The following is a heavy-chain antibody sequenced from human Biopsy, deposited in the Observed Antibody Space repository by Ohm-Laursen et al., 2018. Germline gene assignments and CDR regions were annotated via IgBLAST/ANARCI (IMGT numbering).Heavy chain of an antibody. Sequence: SDTLSLTCTVSGDSISSYYWGWIRQPPGQGLEWIGYVHYTGITDYNRSLQSRVTISVDTSKNHFSLRLRSVTPADTAIYYCARDRGYYSDRTVPGYFDLWGRGTLVTVSS. V-gene: IGHV4-59*01. D-gene: IGHD3-22*01. CDR2: VHYTGIT. CDR1: GDSISSYY. J-gene: IGHJ2*01. CDR3: ARDRGYYSDRTVPGYFDL.